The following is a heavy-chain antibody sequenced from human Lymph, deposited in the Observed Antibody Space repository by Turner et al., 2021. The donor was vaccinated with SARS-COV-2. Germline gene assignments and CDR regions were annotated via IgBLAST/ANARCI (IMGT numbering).Heavy chain of an antibody. CDR1: GYTFTSYD. J-gene: IGHJ6*02. V-gene: IGHV1-8*02. Sequence: QVQLVQSGAEVKKPGASDQVSCKAPGYTFTSYDINWVRQATGQVLEWMGWRKPNSGNTGYAQKFQGRVTMTRNTAISTAYMELSSLRSEDTAVYYCARCVYSGGGMDVWGQGTTFTVSS. CDR3: ARCVYSGGGMDV. D-gene: IGHD1-26*01. CDR2: RKPNSGNT.